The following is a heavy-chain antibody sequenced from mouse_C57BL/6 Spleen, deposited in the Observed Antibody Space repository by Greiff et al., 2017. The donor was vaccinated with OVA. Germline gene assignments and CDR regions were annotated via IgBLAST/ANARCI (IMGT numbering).Heavy chain of an antibody. CDR1: GYTFTDYE. CDR3: TRRDYSYFDV. Sequence: VQLQQSGAELVRPGASVTLSCKASGYTFTDYEMHWVKQTPVHGLEWIGAIDPETGGTAYNQKFKGKAILTADKSSSTAYMELRSLTSEDSAVYYCTRRDYSYFDVWGTGTTVTVSS. CDR2: IDPETGGT. J-gene: IGHJ1*03. V-gene: IGHV1-15*01.